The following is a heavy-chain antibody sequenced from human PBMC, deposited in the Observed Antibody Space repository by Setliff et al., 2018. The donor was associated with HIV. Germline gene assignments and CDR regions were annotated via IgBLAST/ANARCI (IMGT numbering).Heavy chain of an antibody. Sequence: LSLTCAVYGGSSSGYYWSWIRQPPGKGLEWIGEINHSGSTNYNPSLKSRVTISVDTSKNQFSLKLSSVTAADTAVFYCARLTTTYYYDSSAYYHPVWGQGTLVTVSS. J-gene: IGHJ4*02. D-gene: IGHD3-22*01. CDR3: ARLTTTYYYDSSAYYHPV. V-gene: IGHV4-34*01. CDR1: GGSSSGYY. CDR2: INHSGST.